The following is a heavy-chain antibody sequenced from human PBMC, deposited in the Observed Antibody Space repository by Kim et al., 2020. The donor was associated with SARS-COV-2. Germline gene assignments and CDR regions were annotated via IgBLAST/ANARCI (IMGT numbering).Heavy chain of an antibody. CDR2: ISGSGGST. D-gene: IGHD2-15*01. J-gene: IGHJ4*02. Sequence: GGSLRLSCAASGFTFSSYAMSWVRQAPGKGLEWVSAISGSGGSTYYADSVKGRFTISRDNSKNTLYLQMNSLRAEDTAVYYCAKREAYCSGGSCYSGCVDYSGQGTLVTVSS. CDR3: AKREAYCSGGSCYSGCVDY. CDR1: GFTFSSYA. V-gene: IGHV3-23*01.